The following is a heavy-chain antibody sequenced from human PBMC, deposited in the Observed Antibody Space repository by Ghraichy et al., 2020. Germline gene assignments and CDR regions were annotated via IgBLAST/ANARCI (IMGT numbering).Heavy chain of an antibody. CDR1: GFTFSSYG. D-gene: IGHD4-17*01. Sequence: GGSLRLSCAASGFTFSSYGMHWVRQAPGKGLEWVAVISYDGSNKYYADSVKGRFTISRDNSKNTLYLQMNSLRAEDTAVYYCAKDVSDGDFAEGYFQHWGQGTLVTVSS. V-gene: IGHV3-30*18. CDR2: ISYDGSNK. J-gene: IGHJ1*01. CDR3: AKDVSDGDFAEGYFQH.